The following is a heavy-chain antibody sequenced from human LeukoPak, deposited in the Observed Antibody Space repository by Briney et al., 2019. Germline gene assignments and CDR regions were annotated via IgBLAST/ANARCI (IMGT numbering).Heavy chain of an antibody. V-gene: IGHV3-23*01. J-gene: IGHJ4*02. D-gene: IGHD3-16*01. CDR3: AKDGVVTITFDY. CDR1: GFTFSSYA. Sequence: PGGSLRLSCTASGFTFSSYAMSWVRQAPGKGLEWVSVISGSGGSTYYGDSVKGRFTISRDNSKNTLYLQMNSLRAEDTAVHYCAKDGVVTITFDYWGQGTLVTVSS. CDR2: ISGSGGST.